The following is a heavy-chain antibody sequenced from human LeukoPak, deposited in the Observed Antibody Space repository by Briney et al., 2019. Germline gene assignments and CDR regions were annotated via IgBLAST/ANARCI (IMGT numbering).Heavy chain of an antibody. J-gene: IGHJ4*02. CDR1: GFTFSSYA. CDR2: ISGSGGST. CDR3: ARVCDYSNYEGSWQTELYFDY. V-gene: IGHV3-23*01. Sequence: GGSLRLSCAASGFTFSSYAMNWVRQAPGKGLEWVSAISGSGGSTYYADSVKGRFTISRDNSKNTLYLQMNSLRAEDTAVYYCARVCDYSNYEGSWQTELYFDYWGQGTLVTVSS. D-gene: IGHD4-11*01.